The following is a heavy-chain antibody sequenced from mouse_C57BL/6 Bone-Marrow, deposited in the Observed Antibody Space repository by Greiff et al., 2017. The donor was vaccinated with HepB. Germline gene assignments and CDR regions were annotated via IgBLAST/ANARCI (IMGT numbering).Heavy chain of an antibody. CDR1: GYSFTSYY. CDR2: IYPGSGNT. D-gene: IGHD1-1*01. J-gene: IGHJ2*01. CDR3: ARGGYYGSSHYFDY. Sequence: QVQLQQSGPELVKPGASVKISCKASGYSFTSYYIHWVKQRPGQGLEWIGWIYPGSGNTKYNEKFKGKATLTADTSSSTAYMQLSSLTSEDSAVYYCARGGYYGSSHYFDYWGQGTTLTVSS. V-gene: IGHV1-66*01.